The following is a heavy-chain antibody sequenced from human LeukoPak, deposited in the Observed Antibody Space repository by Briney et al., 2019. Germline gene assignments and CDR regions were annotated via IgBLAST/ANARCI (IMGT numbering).Heavy chain of an antibody. CDR2: INSYHDPT. CDR1: GFTFSSFD. CDR3: AKEGSSGWYFDY. J-gene: IGHJ4*02. Sequence: PGGSLRLSCAASGFTFSSFDMSWVRQAPGKGLEWVSAINSYHDPTYYADSVKGRFSVSRDNSKNTLYLQMNSLRAEDTAVYYCAKEGSSGWYFDYWGQGTLVTVSS. D-gene: IGHD6-19*01. V-gene: IGHV3-23*01.